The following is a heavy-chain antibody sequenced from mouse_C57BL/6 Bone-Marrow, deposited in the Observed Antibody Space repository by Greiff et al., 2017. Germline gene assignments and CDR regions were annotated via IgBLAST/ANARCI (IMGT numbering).Heavy chain of an antibody. J-gene: IGHJ2*01. D-gene: IGHD1-1*01. CDR2: IYPGSGST. V-gene: IGHV1-55*01. Sequence: VQLQQPGAELVKPGASVKMSCKASGYTFTSYWITWVKQRPGQGLEWIGDIYPGSGSTNYNEKFKSKATLTVDTSSSTAYMQLSSLTSEDSAVYYCARDGITTVGGAFDYWGQGTTLTVSS. CDR1: GYTFTSYW. CDR3: ARDGITTVGGAFDY.